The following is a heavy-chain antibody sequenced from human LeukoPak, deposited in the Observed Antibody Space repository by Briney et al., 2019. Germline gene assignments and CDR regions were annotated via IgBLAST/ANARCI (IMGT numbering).Heavy chain of an antibody. CDR3: AREYSSSWYSGGDAFDI. Sequence: SETLSLTCTVSGGSISSYYWSWIRQPPGKGLEGMGYIYYSGSTNYNPSLKSRVTISVDTSKNQFSLKLSSVTAADTAVYYCAREYSSSWYSGGDAFDIWGQGTMVTVSS. J-gene: IGHJ3*02. CDR1: GGSISSYY. CDR2: IYYSGST. D-gene: IGHD6-13*01. V-gene: IGHV4-59*08.